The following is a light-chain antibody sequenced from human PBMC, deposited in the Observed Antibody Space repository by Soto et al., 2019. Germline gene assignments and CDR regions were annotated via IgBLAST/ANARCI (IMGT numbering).Light chain of an antibody. Sequence: QSVLTQPASVSGSHGQSITISCTGTGNDVGGYNFVSWFQHHPGKAPKLIIFDVSSRPSGVSDRFSGSKSGNTASLTISGLQAEDEADYYCSSYTTGSTYLFGGGTKLIVL. CDR1: GNDVGGYNF. CDR3: SSYTTGSTYL. J-gene: IGLJ2*01. V-gene: IGLV2-14*03. CDR2: DVS.